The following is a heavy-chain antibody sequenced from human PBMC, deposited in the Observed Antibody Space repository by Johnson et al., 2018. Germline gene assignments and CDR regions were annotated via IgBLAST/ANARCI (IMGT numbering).Heavy chain of an antibody. V-gene: IGHV1-69*12. CDR3: ARVWCSGGSCYSFFYGMDV. D-gene: IGHD2-15*01. CDR1: GGTFSSYA. J-gene: IGHJ6*02. Sequence: QVQLVQSGAEVKKXGSSVKVXCKASGGTFSSYAISWVRQAPGQGLEWMGGIIPIFGTANYAQKFQGRVTITADESTSTAYMELSSLRSEDTAVYYCARVWCSGGSCYSFFYGMDVWGQGTTVTVSS. CDR2: IIPIFGTA.